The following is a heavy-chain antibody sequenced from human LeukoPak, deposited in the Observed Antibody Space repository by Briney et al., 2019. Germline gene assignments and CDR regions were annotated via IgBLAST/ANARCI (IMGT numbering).Heavy chain of an antibody. CDR2: IIPILGIA. D-gene: IGHD2-2*01. V-gene: IGHV1-69*02. CDR1: GGTFSSYT. CDR3: ARAGYCSSTSCPGRFDP. Sequence: ASVKVSCKASGGTFSSYTISWVRQAPGQGLEWMGRIIPILGIANYAQKFQGRVTITADKSTSTAYMELSSLRSDDTAVYYCARAGYCSSTSCPGRFDPWGQGTLVTVSS. J-gene: IGHJ5*02.